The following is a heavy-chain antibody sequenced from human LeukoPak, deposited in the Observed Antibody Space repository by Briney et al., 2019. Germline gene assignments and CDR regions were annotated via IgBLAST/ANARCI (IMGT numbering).Heavy chain of an antibody. CDR2: IYTSGST. Sequence: SETLSLTCTVSGGSISSGSYYWSWIRQPAGKGLEWIGRIYTSGSTNYNPSLKSRVTISVDTSKNQFSLKLSSVTAADTAVYYCARDLWKGYDSSPVGYWGQGTLATVSS. J-gene: IGHJ4*02. CDR1: GGSISSGSYY. V-gene: IGHV4-61*02. D-gene: IGHD3-22*01. CDR3: ARDLWKGYDSSPVGY.